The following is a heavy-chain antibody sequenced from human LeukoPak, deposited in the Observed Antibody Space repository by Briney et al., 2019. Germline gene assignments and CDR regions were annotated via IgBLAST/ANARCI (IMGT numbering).Heavy chain of an antibody. CDR3: ARGTADRVVVSTYYFDY. J-gene: IGHJ4*02. CDR1: GGSFSGYY. V-gene: IGHV4-34*09. Sequence: PSETLSLTCAVYGGSFSGYYWSWIRQPPGKGLEWIGEINHSGSTNYNPSLKSRVTISVDTSKNQFSLKLSSVTAADTAVRYCARGTADRVVVSTYYFDYWGQGTLVTVPS. D-gene: IGHD2-21*01. CDR2: INHSGST.